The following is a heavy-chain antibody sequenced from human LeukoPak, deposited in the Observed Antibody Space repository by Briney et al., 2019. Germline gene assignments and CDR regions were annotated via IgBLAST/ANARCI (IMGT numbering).Heavy chain of an antibody. D-gene: IGHD4/OR15-4a*01. V-gene: IGHV3-23*01. CDR1: GFTFSNYA. CDR2: ISGSGDST. J-gene: IGHJ4*02. CDR3: ARLMTMPSFDY. Sequence: GGSLRLSCAASGFTFSNYAMTWVRQAPGKGLEWVSAISGSGDSTYYADSVKGRFTISRDNSKNTLYLQMNSLRAEDTAVYYCARLMTMPSFDYWGQGTPVTVSS.